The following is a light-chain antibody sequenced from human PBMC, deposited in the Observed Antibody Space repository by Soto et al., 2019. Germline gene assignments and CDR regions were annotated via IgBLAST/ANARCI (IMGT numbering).Light chain of an antibody. CDR1: QSINIY. CDR3: QQGYRSPYT. CDR2: GAS. J-gene: IGKJ2*01. V-gene: IGKV1-39*01. Sequence: IQMTQSPSSLSASVGDSVTVTCRASQSINIYLNWYQQKPGKAPTLLIYGASSLQSGVPSRFTGGGSRTDFTLTISSLQPEDFATHYCQQGYRSPYTFGQGTKREIK.